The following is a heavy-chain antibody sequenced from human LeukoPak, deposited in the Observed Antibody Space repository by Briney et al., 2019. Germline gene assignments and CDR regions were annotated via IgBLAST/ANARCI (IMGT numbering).Heavy chain of an antibody. Sequence: SETLSLTCTVSVGSISSYYWGWIRQPPGKGLEWIGSIYYSGSTYYNPSLKSRLTISVDTSKNQFSLKLSSVTAADTAVYYCAVIVSISWDYWGQGTLVTVSS. V-gene: IGHV4-59*05. CDR2: IYYSGST. J-gene: IGHJ4*02. CDR3: AVIVSISWDY. CDR1: VGSISSYY. D-gene: IGHD5/OR15-5a*01.